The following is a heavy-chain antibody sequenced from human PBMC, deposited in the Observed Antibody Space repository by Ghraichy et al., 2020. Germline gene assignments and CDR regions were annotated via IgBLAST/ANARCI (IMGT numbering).Heavy chain of an antibody. Sequence: SQTLSLTCTVSGGSISSYYWSWIRQPPGKGLEWIGYIYYSGSTNYNPSLKSRVTISVDTSKNQFSLKLSSVTAADTAVYYCAGYDILTGYYSPFDYWGQGTLVTVSS. CDR3: AGYDILTGYYSPFDY. CDR2: IYYSGST. CDR1: GGSISSYY. J-gene: IGHJ4*02. V-gene: IGHV4-59*01. D-gene: IGHD3-9*01.